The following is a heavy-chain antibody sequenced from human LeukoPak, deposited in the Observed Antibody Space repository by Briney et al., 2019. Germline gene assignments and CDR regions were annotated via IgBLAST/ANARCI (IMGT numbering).Heavy chain of an antibody. CDR1: GFTFTSSA. J-gene: IGHJ4*02. CDR2: IVVGSGNT. D-gene: IGHD3-22*01. V-gene: IGHV1-58*01. Sequence: ASVKVSCKASGFTFTSSAVQWVRQARGQRLEWIGWIVVGSGNTNYAQKFQESVTITRDMSTSTAYMELSSLRSEDTAVYYCAADLPNYYDSNGYYDWGQGTLVTVSS. CDR3: AADLPNYYDSNGYYD.